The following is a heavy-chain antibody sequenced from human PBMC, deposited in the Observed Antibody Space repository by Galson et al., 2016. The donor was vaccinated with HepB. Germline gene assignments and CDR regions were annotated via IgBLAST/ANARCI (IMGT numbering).Heavy chain of an antibody. CDR2: IYPADSDT. Sequence: QSGAEVKKPGESLKISCKGSGYSFTSYWIGWVRQMPGKGLEWMGIIYPADSDTRYSPSFQGQVTISVDKSISTAYLHWRSLKASDTAMYYCARHGAGVAMPLFYYGMDVWGQGTTDTVFS. D-gene: IGHD2-2*01. CDR1: GYSFTSYW. CDR3: ARHGAGVAMPLFYYGMDV. V-gene: IGHV5-51*01. J-gene: IGHJ6*02.